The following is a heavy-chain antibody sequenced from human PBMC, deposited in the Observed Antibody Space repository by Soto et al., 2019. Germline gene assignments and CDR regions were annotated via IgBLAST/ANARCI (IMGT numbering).Heavy chain of an antibody. D-gene: IGHD3-9*01. J-gene: IGHJ4*02. CDR2: IYHSGST. Sequence: SETLSLTCAVSSGSISSSNWWSWVRQPPGKGLEWIGEIYHSGSTNYNPSLKSRVTISVDTSKNQFSLKLSSVTAADTAVYYWARTTYYDILTGYSDYWGQGNLVTVSS. V-gene: IGHV4-4*02. CDR3: ARTTYYDILTGYSDY. CDR1: SGSISSSNW.